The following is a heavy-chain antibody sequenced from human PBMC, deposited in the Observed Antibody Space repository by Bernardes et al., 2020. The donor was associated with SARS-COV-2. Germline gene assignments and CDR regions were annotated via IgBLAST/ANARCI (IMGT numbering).Heavy chain of an antibody. CDR1: GFTFTTAW. D-gene: IGHD3-10*02. V-gene: IGHV3-74*01. Sequence: VESLFLSCAASGFTFTTAWMHWVRQAPGTGLEWVAHLNWDGTTIDHAESVRGRFSISRDNVKNILYLQMHSLRDDDTAQYFCVRDMYGKNDYWGQGTLVTVSS. CDR2: LNWDGTTI. J-gene: IGHJ4*02. CDR3: VRDMYGKNDY.